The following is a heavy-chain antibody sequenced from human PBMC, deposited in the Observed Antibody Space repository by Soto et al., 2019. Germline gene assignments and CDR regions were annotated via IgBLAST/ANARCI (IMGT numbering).Heavy chain of an antibody. CDR2: IYYSGST. V-gene: IGHV4-39*01. CDR3: ARRGRSGGSLTFDY. D-gene: IGHD2-15*01. J-gene: IGHJ4*02. Sequence: QLQLQESGPGLVKPSETLSLTCTVSGGSISSSSYYWGWIRQPPGKGREWVGSIYYSGSTYYNPSLKSRVTISVDTPKNQCSLKQGSVAAADTAVYYCARRGRSGGSLTFDYWGQGTLVTVSS. CDR1: GGSISSSSYY.